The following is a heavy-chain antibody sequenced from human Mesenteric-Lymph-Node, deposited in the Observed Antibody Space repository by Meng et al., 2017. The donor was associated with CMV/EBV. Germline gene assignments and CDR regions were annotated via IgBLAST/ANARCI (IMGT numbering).Heavy chain of an antibody. D-gene: IGHD3-3*01. V-gene: IGHV3-15*01. J-gene: IGHJ4*02. Sequence: GESLKISCAASGFTFSNAWMSWVRQAPGKGLEWVGRIKSKTDGGTTDYAAPVKGRFTISRDDSKNTLYLQMNSLKTEDTAVYYCTTEDFWSGGHDYWGQGTLVTVSS. CDR1: GFTFSNAW. CDR2: IKSKTDGGTT. CDR3: TTEDFWSGGHDY.